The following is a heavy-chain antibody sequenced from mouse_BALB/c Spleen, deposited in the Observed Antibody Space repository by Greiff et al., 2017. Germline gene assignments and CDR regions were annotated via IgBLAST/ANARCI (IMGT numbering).Heavy chain of an antibody. Sequence: QVHVKQPGAELVKPGASVKLSCKASGYTFTSYWMHWVKQRPGQGLEWIGEINPSNGRTNYNEKFKSKATLTVDKSSSTSYMQLSSLTSEDSAVYYCARFHSSAWFAYWGQGTLVTVSA. CDR2: INPSNGRT. D-gene: IGHD1-2*01. CDR3: ARFHSSAWFAY. V-gene: IGHV1S81*02. CDR1: GYTFTSYW. J-gene: IGHJ3*01.